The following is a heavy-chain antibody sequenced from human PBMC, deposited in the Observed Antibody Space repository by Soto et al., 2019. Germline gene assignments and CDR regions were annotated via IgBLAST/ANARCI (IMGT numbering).Heavy chain of an antibody. V-gene: IGHV4-31*03. Sequence: PPETLSLTCTVSGCSISSGGYYWSWLGQHPGKGLEWIGYIYYSGSTYYNPSLKSRVTISVDTSKNQFSLKLSSVTAADTAVYYCASQDDDYGDGGAFDIWGQGTMVTVSS. CDR3: ASQDDDYGDGGAFDI. CDR1: GCSISSGGYY. CDR2: IYYSGST. D-gene: IGHD4-17*01. J-gene: IGHJ3*02.